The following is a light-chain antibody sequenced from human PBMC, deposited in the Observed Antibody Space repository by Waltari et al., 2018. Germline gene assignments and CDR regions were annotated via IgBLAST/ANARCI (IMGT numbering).Light chain of an antibody. Sequence: QSVLTQPPSVSGYPGQRVTISCTGSSSNIGGYDVHWYQQLPGTAPKLLIFEKNKRPSGVYNRFSGSKSATSASLTITGLQSEDEAEYYCEAWDNSLNGILCGGGTRLTVL. V-gene: IGLV1-40*01. J-gene: IGLJ2*01. CDR3: EAWDNSLNGIL. CDR2: EKN. CDR1: SSNIGGYD.